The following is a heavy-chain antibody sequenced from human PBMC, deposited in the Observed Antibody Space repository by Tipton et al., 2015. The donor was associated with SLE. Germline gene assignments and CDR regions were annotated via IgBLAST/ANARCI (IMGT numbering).Heavy chain of an antibody. D-gene: IGHD2-8*01. V-gene: IGHV4-39*01. J-gene: IGHJ5*02. CDR1: GGSISVSYNY. CDR3: ARHDTNYGRNWFDP. CDR2: ITNNGNT. Sequence: GLVKPSETLSLTCTVSGGSISVSYNYWDWIRQPHGKGPEGIGRITNNGNTYYLPSLQSRVTMSVDTSKNHFSLKLSSVTAADTAVYYCARHDTNYGRNWFDPWGQGTLVTVSS.